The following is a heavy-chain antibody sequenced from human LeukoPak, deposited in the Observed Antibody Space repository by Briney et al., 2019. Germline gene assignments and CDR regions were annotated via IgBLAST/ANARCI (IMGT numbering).Heavy chain of an antibody. Sequence: APGSLRPSCAASGFTFSSYSMNCVRQAPGKGLEWGSSIINSSRYIYYADSVKGRFTIYRDNAKKSLYLQMNSLRAEDTAVYYCARCRGGSSSSAMDVWGKGTTVTVSS. D-gene: IGHD6-6*01. J-gene: IGHJ6*03. V-gene: IGHV3-21*01. CDR2: IINSSRYI. CDR1: GFTFSSYS. CDR3: ARCRGGSSSSAMDV.